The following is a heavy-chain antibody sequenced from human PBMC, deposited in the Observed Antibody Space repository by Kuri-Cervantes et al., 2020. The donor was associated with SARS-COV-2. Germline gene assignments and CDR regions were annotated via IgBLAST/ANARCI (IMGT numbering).Heavy chain of an antibody. CDR2: INPDGSYT. CDR3: ARPDGRGLHPFDY. D-gene: IGHD4-17*01. CDR1: GFTFSGHW. J-gene: IGHJ4*02. V-gene: IGHV3-74*01. Sequence: GESLKISCAASGFTFSGHWIHWVRQAPGKGLVWVSRINPDGSYTNNADSVKGRFTLSRDNSKNTLYLQMNSLRAEDTAVYYCARPDGRGLHPFDYWGQGTLVTVSS.